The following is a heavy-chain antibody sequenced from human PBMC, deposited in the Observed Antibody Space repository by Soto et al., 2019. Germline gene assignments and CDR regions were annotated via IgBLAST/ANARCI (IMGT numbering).Heavy chain of an antibody. CDR2: IYHSGST. J-gene: IGHJ5*02. D-gene: IGHD6-13*01. Sequence: QVPLQESGPGLVKPSGTLSLTCAVSGGSISSSNWWSWVRQPPGKGLEWIGEIYHSGSTNYNPSPKSRVTISVDKSNSQFSLKLSSVTAADTAVYYCAAYSSQSNWFDPSGQGTLVTVSS. CDR1: GGSISSSNW. CDR3: AAYSSQSNWFDP. V-gene: IGHV4-4*02.